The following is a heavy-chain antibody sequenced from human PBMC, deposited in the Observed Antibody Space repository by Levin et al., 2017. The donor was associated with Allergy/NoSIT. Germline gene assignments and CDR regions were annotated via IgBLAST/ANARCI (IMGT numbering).Heavy chain of an antibody. CDR1: GFTFSSYA. D-gene: IGHD6-6*01. CDR2: ISGSGGST. V-gene: IGHV3-23*01. CDR3: ASGVEYSSAYFDY. Sequence: GGSLRLSCAASGFTFSSYAMSWVRQAPGKGLEWVSAISGSGGSTYYADSVKGRFTISRDNSKNTLYLQMNSLRAEDTAVYYCASGVEYSSAYFDYWGQGTLVTVSS. J-gene: IGHJ4*02.